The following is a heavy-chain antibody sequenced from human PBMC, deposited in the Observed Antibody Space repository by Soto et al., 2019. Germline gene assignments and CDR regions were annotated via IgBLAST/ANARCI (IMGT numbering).Heavy chain of an antibody. Sequence: PSETLSLTCAVSGGSISGGGYSWSWIRQPPGKGLEWIGYIYHSGSTYYNPSLKSRVTISVDRSKNQFSLKLSSVTAADTAVYYCARAARYSGSYYEIDYWGQGXLVTVSS. V-gene: IGHV4-30-2*01. J-gene: IGHJ4*02. CDR2: IYHSGST. CDR3: ARAARYSGSYYEIDY. CDR1: GGSISGGGYS. D-gene: IGHD1-26*01.